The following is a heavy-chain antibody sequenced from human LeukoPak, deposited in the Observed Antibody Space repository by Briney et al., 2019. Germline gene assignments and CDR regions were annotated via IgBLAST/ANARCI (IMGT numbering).Heavy chain of an antibody. CDR3: ARDQGDYDFWSGYAAGQTFDY. CDR2: ISSSSSYI. Sequence: GGSLRLSCAASGFTFSSYSMNWVRQAPGKGLEWVSSISSSSSYIYYADSVKGRFTISRDNAKNSLYLQMNSLRAEDTAVYYCARDQGDYDFWSGYAAGQTFDYWGQGTLVTVSS. J-gene: IGHJ4*02. CDR1: GFTFSSYS. V-gene: IGHV3-21*01. D-gene: IGHD3-3*01.